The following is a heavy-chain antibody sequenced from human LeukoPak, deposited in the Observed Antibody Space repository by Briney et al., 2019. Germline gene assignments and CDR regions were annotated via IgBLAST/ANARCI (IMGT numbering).Heavy chain of an antibody. Sequence: GGSLRLSCAASGFTFSSYSMNWVRQAPGKGLERVSSITRSSSHKYYADSVKGRFTISRDNAKNSLYLQMDSLRVEDTAEYYCARDPYSGNYGAYYYYYMDVWGKGTTVTVSS. J-gene: IGHJ6*03. V-gene: IGHV3-21*01. CDR1: GFTFSSYS. D-gene: IGHD1-26*01. CDR2: ITRSSSHK. CDR3: ARDPYSGNYGAYYYYYMDV.